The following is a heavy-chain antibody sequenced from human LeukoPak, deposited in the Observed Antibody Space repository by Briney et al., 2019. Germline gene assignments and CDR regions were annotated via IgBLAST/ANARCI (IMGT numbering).Heavy chain of an antibody. J-gene: IGHJ4*02. Sequence: GGSLRLSCAGSGFTFSRYSMNWVRQAPGKGLEWVSYMSSSSSYIYYAGSVKGRLTISRDNAKNSLYLQMNSLRAEDTAVYYCARVREGDYGDFLDYWGQGTLVTVSS. CDR1: GFTFSRYS. V-gene: IGHV3-21*01. CDR2: MSSSSSYI. CDR3: ARVREGDYGDFLDY. D-gene: IGHD4-17*01.